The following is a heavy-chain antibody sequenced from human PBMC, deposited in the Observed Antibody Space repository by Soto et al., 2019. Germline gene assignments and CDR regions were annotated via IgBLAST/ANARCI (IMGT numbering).Heavy chain of an antibody. Sequence: PGGSLRLSCAACGFTFSSYSMNWVRQAPGKGLEWVSSISSSNSHIFYADSMKGRFTISRDNAKNSLYLEMNSLRAEDTAVYYCARDPGYCSRSSCYSDAFDIWGQGTMVTVSS. D-gene: IGHD2-2*01. V-gene: IGHV3-21*01. CDR1: GFTFSSYS. CDR3: ARDPGYCSRSSCYSDAFDI. J-gene: IGHJ3*02. CDR2: ISSSNSHI.